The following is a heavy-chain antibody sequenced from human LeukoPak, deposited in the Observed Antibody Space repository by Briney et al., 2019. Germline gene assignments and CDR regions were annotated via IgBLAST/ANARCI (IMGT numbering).Heavy chain of an antibody. CDR1: GYTFTSYG. CDR2: ISAYNGNT. Sequence: ASVKVSCKPSGYTFTSYGISWVRQAPGQGLEWMGWISAYNGNTNYAQKLQGRVTMTTDTSTSTAYMELRSLRSDDTAVYYCASRYDSSPHDAFDIWGQGTMVTVSS. J-gene: IGHJ3*02. D-gene: IGHD3-22*01. V-gene: IGHV1-18*01. CDR3: ASRYDSSPHDAFDI.